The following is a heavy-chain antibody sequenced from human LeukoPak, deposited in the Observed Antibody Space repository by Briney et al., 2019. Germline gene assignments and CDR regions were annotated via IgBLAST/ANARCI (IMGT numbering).Heavy chain of an antibody. Sequence: GGALKLSYTASGFSVSNSYMTWVRQAPGKGLEWVSLIYGDGGKYYTDSVKGRFTISRHNFENTLYLQMNSLRAEDTAVYYCARTDETAPAEDFQHWGQGTLVTVSS. CDR2: IYGDGGK. D-gene: IGHD2-21*02. CDR3: ARTDETAPAEDFQH. J-gene: IGHJ1*01. CDR1: GFSVSNSY. V-gene: IGHV3-53*01.